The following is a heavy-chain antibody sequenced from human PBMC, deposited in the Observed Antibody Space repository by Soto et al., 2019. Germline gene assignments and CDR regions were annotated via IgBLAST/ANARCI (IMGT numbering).Heavy chain of an antibody. CDR2: INPNSGGT. D-gene: IGHD2-15*01. J-gene: IGHJ4*02. CDR1: GYTFTGYY. CDR3: ARESTSDCSGGSCYPDY. V-gene: IGHV1-2*02. Sequence: EASVKVSCKASGYTFTGYYMHWVRQAPGQGLEWMGWINPNSGGTNYAQKFQGRVTMTRDTSISTAYMELSRLRSDDTAVYYCARESTSDCSGGSCYPDYWGQGTLVTVSS.